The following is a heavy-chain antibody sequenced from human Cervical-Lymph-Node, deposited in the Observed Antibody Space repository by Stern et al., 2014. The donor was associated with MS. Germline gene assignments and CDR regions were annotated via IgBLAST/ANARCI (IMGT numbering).Heavy chain of an antibody. V-gene: IGHV1-69*06. Sequence: QVQLMQSGAEVKKPGSSVKVSCKASGGTFSSYAISWVRQAPGQGLEWMGGIIPIFGTANYAQKFQGRVTITADKSTSTAYMELSSLRSEDTAVYYCARKAASYYDSSGYSWYFDLWGRGTLVTVSS. CDR2: IIPIFGTA. CDR3: ARKAASYYDSSGYSWYFDL. J-gene: IGHJ2*01. CDR1: GGTFSSYA. D-gene: IGHD3-22*01.